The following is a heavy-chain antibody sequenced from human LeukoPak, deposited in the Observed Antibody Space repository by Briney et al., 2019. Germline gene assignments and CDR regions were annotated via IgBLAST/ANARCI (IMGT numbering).Heavy chain of an antibody. V-gene: IGHV3-23*01. CDR2: ISGSGGST. Sequence: GGSLRLPCAASGFTFSSYAMSWVRQAPGKGLEWVSGISGSGGSTDYADSLKGRFTISRDNSKNTLYLQMNSLRAEDTAVYYCAKTPVRRFPLYFDYWGQGTLVTVSS. CDR1: GFTFSSYA. J-gene: IGHJ4*02. D-gene: IGHD3-3*01. CDR3: AKTPVRRFPLYFDY.